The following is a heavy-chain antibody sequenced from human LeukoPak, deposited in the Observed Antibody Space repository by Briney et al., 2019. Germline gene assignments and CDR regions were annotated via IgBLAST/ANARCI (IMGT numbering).Heavy chain of an antibody. CDR1: GFTFSSYS. J-gene: IGHJ6*03. Sequence: PGGSLRLSCAASGFTFSSYSMNWVRQAPGKGLEWVSSISSSSSYIYYADSVKGRFTISRGNAKNSLYLQMNSLRAEDTAVYYCARGYYGSGSYPSGYYYYMDVWGKGTTVTVSS. CDR2: ISSSSSYI. D-gene: IGHD3-10*01. V-gene: IGHV3-21*01. CDR3: ARGYYGSGSYPSGYYYYMDV.